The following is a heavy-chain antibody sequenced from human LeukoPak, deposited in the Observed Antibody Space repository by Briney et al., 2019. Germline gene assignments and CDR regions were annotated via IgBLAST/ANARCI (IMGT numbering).Heavy chain of an antibody. J-gene: IGHJ6*03. CDR3: AKGGGYNAYYYYYMDV. D-gene: IGHD5-18*01. V-gene: IGHV3-23*01. CDR1: GFTFSSYW. Sequence: PGGSLRLSCAASGFTFSSYWMSWVRQAPGKGLEWVSAISGSGGSTYYADSVKGRFTISRDNSKNTLYLQMNSLRAEDTAVYYCAKGGGYNAYYYYYMDVWGKGTTVTVSS. CDR2: ISGSGGST.